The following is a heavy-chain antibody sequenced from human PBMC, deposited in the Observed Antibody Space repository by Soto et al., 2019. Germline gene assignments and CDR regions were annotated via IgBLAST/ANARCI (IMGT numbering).Heavy chain of an antibody. Sequence: EVQLVESGGGLIQPGGSLRLSCVASGFTFSSYWMNWVRQVPGKGLEWVANIKQDGSEIHYVDSVKGRFTISRDNAQNSLYLQMNSLRVADTAVYHCVRSSGWTGDYWGQGILVTVSS. J-gene: IGHJ4*02. D-gene: IGHD3-10*01. V-gene: IGHV3-7*04. CDR1: GFTFSSYW. CDR3: VRSSGWTGDY. CDR2: IKQDGSEI.